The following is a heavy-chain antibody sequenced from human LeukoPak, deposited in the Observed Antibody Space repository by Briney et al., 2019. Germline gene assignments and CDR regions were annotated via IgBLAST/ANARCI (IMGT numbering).Heavy chain of an antibody. CDR3: ARGGYCSSTSCYDYYYYGMDV. CDR2: ISAYNGNT. CDR1: GYTFTSYG. D-gene: IGHD2-2*01. V-gene: IGHV1-18*01. Sequence: ASVKVSCKASGYTFTSYGISWVRQAPGQGLEWMGWISAYNGNTNYAQKLQGRVTMTTDTSTSTAYMELRSLGSDDTAVYYCARGGYCSSTSCYDYYYYGMDVWGQGTTVTVSS. J-gene: IGHJ6*02.